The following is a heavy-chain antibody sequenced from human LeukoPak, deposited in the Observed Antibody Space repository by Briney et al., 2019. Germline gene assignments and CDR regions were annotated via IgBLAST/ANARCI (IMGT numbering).Heavy chain of an antibody. CDR1: GGSISSGSYY. D-gene: IGHD3-22*01. V-gene: IGHV4-61*02. Sequence: SETLSLTCTVSGGSISSGSYYWSWIRQPAGKGLEWIGRIYTSGSTNYNPSLKSRVTISVDTSKNQFSLKLSSVTAADTAVYYCARDGNYYDSSGYHSPLPYYYMDVWGKGTTVTISS. J-gene: IGHJ6*03. CDR3: ARDGNYYDSSGYHSPLPYYYMDV. CDR2: IYTSGST.